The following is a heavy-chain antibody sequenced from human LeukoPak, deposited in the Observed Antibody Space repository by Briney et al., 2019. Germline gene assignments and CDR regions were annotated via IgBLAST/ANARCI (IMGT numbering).Heavy chain of an antibody. Sequence: PGGSLRLSCAASGFTFSSYSMTWVRQAPGKGLEWVSSISSSSSYIYYADSVKGRFTISRDNAKNSLYLQMNSLRAEDTAVYYCAIGPPAAFDYWGQGTLVTVSS. CDR3: AIGPPAAFDY. V-gene: IGHV3-21*01. J-gene: IGHJ4*02. D-gene: IGHD2-2*01. CDR2: ISSSSSYI. CDR1: GFTFSSYS.